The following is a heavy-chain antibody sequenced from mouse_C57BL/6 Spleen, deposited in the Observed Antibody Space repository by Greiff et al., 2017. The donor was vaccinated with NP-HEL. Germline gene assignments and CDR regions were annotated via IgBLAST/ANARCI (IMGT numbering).Heavy chain of an antibody. Sequence: QVQLQQSGAELVKPGASVKLSCKASGYTFTSYWMHWVKQRPGQGLEWIGMIHPNSGSTNYNEKFKSKATLTVDKSSSTAYMQLSSLTSEDSAVYYCAREGGYGNYFDYWGQGTTLTVSS. CDR1: GYTFTSYW. CDR2: IHPNSGST. CDR3: AREGGYGNYFDY. J-gene: IGHJ2*01. V-gene: IGHV1-64*01. D-gene: IGHD2-1*01.